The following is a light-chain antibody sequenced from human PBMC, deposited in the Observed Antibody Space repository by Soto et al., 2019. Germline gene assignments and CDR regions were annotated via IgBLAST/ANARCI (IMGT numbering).Light chain of an antibody. CDR2: NNL. V-gene: IGLV1-40*01. Sequence: QSVLTQPPSVSGAPGQRVTISCTGSSSNFGAGYEVHWYKQLPGAAPTLVIFNNLNRPSGVPERFSGSKSGTSASLVISGLQAEDEADYYCKSFDRSLRAYVFGSGTKVTV. CDR1: SSNFGAGYE. CDR3: KSFDRSLRAYV. J-gene: IGLJ1*01.